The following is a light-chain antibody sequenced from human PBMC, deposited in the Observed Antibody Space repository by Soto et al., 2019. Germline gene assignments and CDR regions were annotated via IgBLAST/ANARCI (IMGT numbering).Light chain of an antibody. CDR2: GES. CDR3: QPYNNWPT. Sequence: EIGMTQSPATLSVSPGERATLSCRASQSVNSNLAWYQQKPGQAPRLLIYGESTRATGIPARFSGSGSGTEFTLTISSLQSDDCAVYYCQPYNNWPTFGPGTKVDIK. V-gene: IGKV3-15*01. CDR1: QSVNSN. J-gene: IGKJ3*01.